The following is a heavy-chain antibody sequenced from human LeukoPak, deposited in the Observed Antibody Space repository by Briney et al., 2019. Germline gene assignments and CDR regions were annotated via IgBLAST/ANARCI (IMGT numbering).Heavy chain of an antibody. CDR2: ISGSGGST. V-gene: IGHV3-23*01. J-gene: IGHJ4*02. Sequence: GGSLRFSCAASGFTFISYAMSWVRQAPGKGLEWVSAISGSGGSTYYADSVKGRFTISRDNSKNTLYLQMNSLRAEDTAVYYCAKDVSRFLEWFSVGTGGQGTLVTVSS. D-gene: IGHD3-3*01. CDR1: GFTFISYA. CDR3: AKDVSRFLEWFSVGT.